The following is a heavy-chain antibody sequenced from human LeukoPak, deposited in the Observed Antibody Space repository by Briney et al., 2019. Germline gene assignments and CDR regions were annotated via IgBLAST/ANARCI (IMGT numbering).Heavy chain of an antibody. CDR2: ISGSSAGI. CDR3: VKVAVQTQVVPAAIFFDY. V-gene: IGHV3-23*01. J-gene: IGHJ4*02. D-gene: IGHD2-2*01. Sequence: QPGGSLRLSCAASGFTFNNYAMGWVRQAPGKGLEWVSVISGSSAGIKYADSVKGRFTISRDNSKDTLYLQMNSLSAEDTAVYYCVKVAVQTQVVPAAIFFDYWGQGTLVTVSS. CDR1: GFTFNNYA.